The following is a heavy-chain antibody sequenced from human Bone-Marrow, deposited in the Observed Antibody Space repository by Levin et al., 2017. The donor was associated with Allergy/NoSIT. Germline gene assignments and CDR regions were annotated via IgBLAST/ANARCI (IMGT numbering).Heavy chain of an antibody. CDR2: ISWNSGSI. CDR1: GFTFDDYA. CDR3: AKDRIAVAEGGADY. J-gene: IGHJ4*02. D-gene: IGHD6-19*01. V-gene: IGHV3-9*01. Sequence: SLKISCAASGFTFDDYAMHWVRQAPGKGLEWVSGISWNSGSIGYADSVKGRFTISRDNAKNSLYLQMNSLRAEDTALYYCAKDRIAVAEGGADYWGQGTLVTVSS.